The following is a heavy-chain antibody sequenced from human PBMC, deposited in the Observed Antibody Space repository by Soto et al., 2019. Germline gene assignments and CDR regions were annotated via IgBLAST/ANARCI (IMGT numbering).Heavy chain of an antibody. D-gene: IGHD2-15*01. J-gene: IGHJ4*02. CDR1: GGSISSGDYY. V-gene: IGHV4-30-4*01. CDR2: IYYSGST. CDR3: ASVRSGGSRPVDY. Sequence: QVQLQESGPGLVKPSQTLSLTCTVSGGSISSGDYYWSWIRQPPGKGLEWIGYIYYSGSTYYNPSLKSRVNISVDTSKNQFSRKVNSVTAADTAVYYCASVRSGGSRPVDYWGQGTLVTVSS.